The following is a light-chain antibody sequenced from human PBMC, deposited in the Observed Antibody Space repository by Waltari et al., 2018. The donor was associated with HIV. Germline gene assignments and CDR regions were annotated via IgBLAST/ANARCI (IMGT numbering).Light chain of an antibody. V-gene: IGKV3-20*01. CDR1: QSVSSSY. CDR2: GAS. CDR3: QQYGSSPTWT. J-gene: IGKJ1*01. Sequence: EMVLTQSPGTLALPPGERATLSCRASQSVSSSYLAWYQQQPGQAPRLLIYGASSRATGIPDRFSGSGSGTNFTLTISRLEPEDFAMYFCQQYGSSPTWTFGQGTKVEIK.